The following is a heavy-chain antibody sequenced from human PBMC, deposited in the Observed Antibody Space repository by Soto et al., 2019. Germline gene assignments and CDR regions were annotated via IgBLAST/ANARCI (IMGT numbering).Heavy chain of an antibody. CDR3: AKESALWSGYNNWFDP. Sequence: PGGSLRLSCAASGFTFSSYAMSWVRQAPGKGLEWVSAISGSGGSTYYADSVKGRFTISRDNSKNTLYLQMNSLRAEDTAVYYCAKESALWSGYNNWFDPWGQGTLVTVSS. J-gene: IGHJ5*02. CDR1: GFTFSSYA. V-gene: IGHV3-23*01. D-gene: IGHD3-3*01. CDR2: ISGSGGST.